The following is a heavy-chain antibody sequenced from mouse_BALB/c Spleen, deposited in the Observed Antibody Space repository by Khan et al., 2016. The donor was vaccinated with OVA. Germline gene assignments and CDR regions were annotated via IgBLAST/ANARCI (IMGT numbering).Heavy chain of an antibody. J-gene: IGHJ4*01. CDR1: GYSITRDYA. V-gene: IGHV3-2*02. Sequence: EVQLQESGPGLVKPSQSLSLTCTVTGYSITRDYAWNWIRQFPGNKLEWMAYISNSGSTSYIPSLKSRISITRDTSKNQFFLQLNSGTTEDTAAYYCANELGRYYAMDYWGQGTSVTVSS. CDR3: ANELGRYYAMDY. D-gene: IGHD4-1*01. CDR2: ISNSGST.